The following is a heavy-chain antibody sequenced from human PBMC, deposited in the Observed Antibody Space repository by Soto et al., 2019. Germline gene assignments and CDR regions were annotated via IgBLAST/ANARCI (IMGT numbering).Heavy chain of an antibody. Sequence: EVQLVESGGGLVQPGGSLRLSCAASGFTFSSYWMHWVRQAPGKGLVWVSRINSDGSSTSYADSVKGRFTISRDNAKNTLYLQMNSLRAEDTAVYYCARYGYVLRFLEWSKNNYYYYMDVWGKGTTVTVSS. CDR1: GFTFSSYW. CDR3: ARYGYVLRFLEWSKNNYYYYMDV. D-gene: IGHD3-3*01. CDR2: INSDGSST. V-gene: IGHV3-74*01. J-gene: IGHJ6*03.